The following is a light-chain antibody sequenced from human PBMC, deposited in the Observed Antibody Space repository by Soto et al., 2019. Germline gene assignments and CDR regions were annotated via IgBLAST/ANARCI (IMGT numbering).Light chain of an antibody. CDR1: QSISSD. CDR2: GAS. Sequence: EIVMTQSPATLSVSPGERATLSCRASQSISSDVAWYQQKPGQAPRLLIYGASTTATGIPARFSGSGSGTEFTLTISSLQSEDFAVYYCQQYGSSPPITFGQGTRLEIK. V-gene: IGKV3-15*01. CDR3: QQYGSSPPIT. J-gene: IGKJ5*01.